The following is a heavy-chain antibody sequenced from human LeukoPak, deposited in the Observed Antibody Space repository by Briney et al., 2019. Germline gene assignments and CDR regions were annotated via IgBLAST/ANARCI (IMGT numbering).Heavy chain of an antibody. Sequence: PGRSLRLSCTASGFTFGDYAMSWVRQAPGKGLEWVGFIRSKAYGGTTEYAASVKSRFTISRDDSKSIAYLQMNSLKTEDTAVYYCTSIPLGGGSGMKKGFDPWGQGTLVTVSS. J-gene: IGHJ5*02. CDR1: GFTFGDYA. D-gene: IGHD3-10*01. CDR2: IRSKAYGGTT. V-gene: IGHV3-49*04. CDR3: TSIPLGGGSGMKKGFDP.